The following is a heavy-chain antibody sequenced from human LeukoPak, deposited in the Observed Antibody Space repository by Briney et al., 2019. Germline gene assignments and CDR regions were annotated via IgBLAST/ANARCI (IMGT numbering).Heavy chain of an antibody. Sequence: MTGGSLRLSCAASGFTFSSYSMNWVRQAPGKGLEWVSSISSSSSYIYYADSVKGRLTISRDNAKNSLYLQMNSLRAEDTAVYYCARVVTTMIVVWDAFDIWGQGTMVTVSS. J-gene: IGHJ3*02. D-gene: IGHD3-22*01. CDR1: GFTFSSYS. CDR2: ISSSSSYI. CDR3: ARVVTTMIVVWDAFDI. V-gene: IGHV3-21*01.